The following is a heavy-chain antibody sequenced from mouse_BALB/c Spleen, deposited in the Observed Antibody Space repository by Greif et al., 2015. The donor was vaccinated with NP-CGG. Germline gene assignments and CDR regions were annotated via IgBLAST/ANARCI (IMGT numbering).Heavy chain of an antibody. CDR1: GFNIKDYY. CDR2: IDPENGDT. V-gene: IGHV14-4*02. D-gene: IGHD1-1*01. J-gene: IGHJ4*01. CDR3: NYYYGSSYDAMDY. Sequence: VQLQQSGAELVRSGASVKLSCTASGFNIKDYYMHWVKQRPEQGLEWIGWIDPENGDTEYAPKFQGKATMTADTSSNTAYLQLSSLTSEDTAVYYCNYYYGSSYDAMDYWGQGTSVTVSS.